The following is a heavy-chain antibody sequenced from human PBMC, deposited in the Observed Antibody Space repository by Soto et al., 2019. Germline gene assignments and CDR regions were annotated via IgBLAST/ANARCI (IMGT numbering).Heavy chain of an antibody. CDR3: ARGGVNYVDYYYGKDV. CDR1: GGSISGGGYY. V-gene: IGHV4-31*03. J-gene: IGHJ6*02. D-gene: IGHD1-7*01. Sequence: PSETLSLTCTVSGGSISGGGYYWSWIRQHPGKGLEWIGYIYYSGSTYYNPSLKSRVTISVDTSKNQFSLKLRSVTAADTAVYYCARGGVNYVDYYYGKDVSGQGTTVPVSS. CDR2: IYYSGST.